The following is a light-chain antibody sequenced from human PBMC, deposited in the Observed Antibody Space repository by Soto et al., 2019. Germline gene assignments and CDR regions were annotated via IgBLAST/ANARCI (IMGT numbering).Light chain of an antibody. CDR1: QGIGRS. Sequence: IQMTQSPSSLSASVGDTVTITCRPSQGIGRSLAWYQQKPGTVPKVLIHAASTLQSGVSSRFSGSGSGTYFTLTISSLQPEDVATYYCQIYDSVPTFGPGTKVEI. V-gene: IGKV1-27*01. CDR2: AAS. J-gene: IGKJ1*01. CDR3: QIYDSVPT.